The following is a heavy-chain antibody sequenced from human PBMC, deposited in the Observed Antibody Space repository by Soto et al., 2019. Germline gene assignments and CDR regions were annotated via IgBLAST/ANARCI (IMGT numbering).Heavy chain of an antibody. CDR3: ASVAVAGTRWFDP. D-gene: IGHD6-19*01. J-gene: IGHJ5*02. Sequence: QVQLQQWGAGLLKPSETLSLTCAVYGGSFSGYYWSWIRQPPGKGLEWIGEINHSGSTNYNPSLKSRVTISVDTSKNQFSLKLSSVTAADTAVYYGASVAVAGTRWFDPWGQGTLVTVSS. V-gene: IGHV4-34*01. CDR2: INHSGST. CDR1: GGSFSGYY.